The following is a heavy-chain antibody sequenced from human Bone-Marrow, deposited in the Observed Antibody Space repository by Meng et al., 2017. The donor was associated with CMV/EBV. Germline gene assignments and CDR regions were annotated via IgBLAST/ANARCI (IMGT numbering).Heavy chain of an antibody. V-gene: IGHV3-48*04. Sequence: GGSLRLSCAASGFTFSSAWMSWVRQGPRKGLEWVSYISSSDNTTHYADSVKGRFTISRDNSNNSLYLEMNSLRAEDTAVYYCVRINYDYIHYGWFDPWGQGTLVTVSS. CDR1: GFTFSSAW. J-gene: IGHJ5*02. CDR2: ISSSDNTT. D-gene: IGHD3-16*01. CDR3: VRINYDYIHYGWFDP.